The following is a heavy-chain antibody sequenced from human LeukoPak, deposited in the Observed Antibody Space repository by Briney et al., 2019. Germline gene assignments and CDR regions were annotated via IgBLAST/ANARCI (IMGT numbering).Heavy chain of an antibody. V-gene: IGHV1-18*01. CDR3: ARDGTSTDDY. CDR1: GYTFSNFG. CDR2: ISGNNDNP. D-gene: IGHD2-2*01. J-gene: IGHJ4*02. Sequence: ASVRVSFTTSGYTFSNFGINWVRQAPGQGLEWMGWISGNNDNPDYGQKFQGRFAVTTDSSTTTAYMELRNLTFDDTAVYYCARDGTSTDDYWGQGTLVTVSS.